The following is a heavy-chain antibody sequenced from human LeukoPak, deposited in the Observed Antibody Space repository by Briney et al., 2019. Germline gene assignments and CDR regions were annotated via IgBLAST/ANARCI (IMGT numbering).Heavy chain of an antibody. CDR3: ARDPEGYCSSTSCYPDY. CDR1: GYTFTGYY. D-gene: IGHD2-2*01. J-gene: IGHJ4*02. V-gene: IGHV1-2*06. CDR2: INPNSGGT. Sequence: ASVKVSCKASGYTFTGYYMHWVRQAPGQGLEWMGRINPNSGGTNYAQKFQGRATMTRDTSISTAYMELSRLRSDDTAVYYCARDPEGYCSSTSCYPDYWGQGTLVTVSS.